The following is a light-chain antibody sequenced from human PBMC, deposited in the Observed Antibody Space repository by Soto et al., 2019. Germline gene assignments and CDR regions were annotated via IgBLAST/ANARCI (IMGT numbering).Light chain of an antibody. CDR2: DNY. CDR1: SCNIGNNY. Sequence: QSVLTQPPSVSAAPGQKVTISCSGSSCNIGNNYVYWYQQVPGTAPKLLIYDNYKRPSGIPDRFSGSKSGTSATLGITGPQTGDEADYYCATWDSSLFAVVFGGGTKVTVL. V-gene: IGLV1-51*01. J-gene: IGLJ2*01. CDR3: ATWDSSLFAVV.